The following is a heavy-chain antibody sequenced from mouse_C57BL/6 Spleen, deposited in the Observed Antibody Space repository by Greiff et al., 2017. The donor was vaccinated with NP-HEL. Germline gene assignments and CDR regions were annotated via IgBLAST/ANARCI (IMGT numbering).Heavy chain of an antibody. Sequence: DVKLVESGGDLVKPGGSLKLSCAASGFTFSSYGMSWVRQTPDKRLEWVATISSGGSYTYYPDSVTGRFTISRDNAKNTLYLQRGSLKSEDTAMYYCARHEDYGSSRHWYFDVWGTGTTVTVSS. CDR1: GFTFSSYG. D-gene: IGHD1-1*01. CDR3: ARHEDYGSSRHWYFDV. J-gene: IGHJ1*03. V-gene: IGHV5-6*02. CDR2: ISSGGSYT.